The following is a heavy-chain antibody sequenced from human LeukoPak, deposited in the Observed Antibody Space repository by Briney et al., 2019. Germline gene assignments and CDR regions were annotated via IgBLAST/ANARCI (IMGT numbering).Heavy chain of an antibody. CDR3: AKDRRYSSSWFSY. V-gene: IGHV3-23*01. D-gene: IGHD6-13*01. J-gene: IGHJ4*02. CDR2: ISGSGGST. CDR1: GFTFSTYA. Sequence: GGSLRLSCAASGFTFSTYAMTWVRQAPGKGLEWVSAISGSGGSTYYADSVKGRFTISRDNSKNTLYLQMNSLRAEDTAVYYCAKDRRYSSSWFSYWGQGTLVTVSS.